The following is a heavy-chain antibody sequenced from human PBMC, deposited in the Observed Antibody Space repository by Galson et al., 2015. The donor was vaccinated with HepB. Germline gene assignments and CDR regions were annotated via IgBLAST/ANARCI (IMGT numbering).Heavy chain of an antibody. CDR2: INPSGGST. D-gene: IGHD3-3*01. V-gene: IGHV1-46*03. Sequence: SVKVSCKASGYAFTSYYMHWVRQAPGQGLEWMGIINPSGGSTSYAQKFQGRVTMTRDTSTSTVYMELSSLRSEDTAVYYCAREPPDYYDFWSGPEKPFDYWGQGTLVTVSS. CDR3: AREPPDYYDFWSGPEKPFDY. CDR1: GYAFTSYY. J-gene: IGHJ4*02.